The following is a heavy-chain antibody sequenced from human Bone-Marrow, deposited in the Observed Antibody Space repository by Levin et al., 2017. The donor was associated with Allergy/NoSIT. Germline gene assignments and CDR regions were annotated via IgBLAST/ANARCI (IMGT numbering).Heavy chain of an antibody. Sequence: GGSLRLSCTASGFTFRNTAMTWVRQAPGKGLEWVSSISGGGDGTYYADSVKGRLTISRDNSNNTLFLLISSLRVEDTAVYFCAKDFYESSSSPADAFDVWGQGTMLTVSS. CDR1: GFTFRNTA. J-gene: IGHJ3*01. D-gene: IGHD3-22*01. CDR3: AKDFYESSSSPADAFDV. CDR2: ISGGGDGT. V-gene: IGHV3-23*01.